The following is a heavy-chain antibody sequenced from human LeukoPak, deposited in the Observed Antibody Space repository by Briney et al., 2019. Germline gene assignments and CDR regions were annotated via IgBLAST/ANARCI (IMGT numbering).Heavy chain of an antibody. Sequence: GGSLRLSCAVSGVSFSSYSMNWVRQAPGKGLEWVSSISSGSSYIYYADSVKGRFTISRDNAKNSLYLQMNSLRAEDTAVYYCASLFGASPDYWGQGTLVTVSS. V-gene: IGHV3-21*01. CDR1: GVSFSSYS. CDR3: ASLFGASPDY. J-gene: IGHJ4*02. D-gene: IGHD2-2*01. CDR2: ISSGSSYI.